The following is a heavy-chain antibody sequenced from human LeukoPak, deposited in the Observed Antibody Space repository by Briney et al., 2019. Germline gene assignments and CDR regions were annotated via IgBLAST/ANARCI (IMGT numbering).Heavy chain of an antibody. Sequence: SQTLSLTCAISGDSVSNNSAAWNWIRQSPSRGLEWLGRTYYRSKWYNDYAVSVKSRITINPDTSRNQFSLQVNSVTPEDAAVYYCARAPTPIIAVAGSFDYWGQGTLVTVSS. V-gene: IGHV6-1*01. D-gene: IGHD6-19*01. J-gene: IGHJ4*02. CDR3: ARAPTPIIAVAGSFDY. CDR2: TYYRSKWYN. CDR1: GDSVSNNSAA.